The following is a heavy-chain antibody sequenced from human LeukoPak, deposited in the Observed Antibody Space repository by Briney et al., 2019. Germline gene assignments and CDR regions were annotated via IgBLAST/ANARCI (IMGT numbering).Heavy chain of an antibody. CDR1: GFTFSSYA. CDR2: ISGSGGST. D-gene: IGHD2-2*02. V-gene: IGHV3-23*01. CDR3: AKDRYCSSTSCYTGFDY. J-gene: IGHJ4*02. Sequence: PGGSLRLSCAASGFTFSSYAMSWVRQAPGKGLEWVSAISGSGGSTYYADSVKGRVTISRDNSKNTLYLQMNSLRAEDTAVYYCAKDRYCSSTSCYTGFDYWGQGTLVTVSS.